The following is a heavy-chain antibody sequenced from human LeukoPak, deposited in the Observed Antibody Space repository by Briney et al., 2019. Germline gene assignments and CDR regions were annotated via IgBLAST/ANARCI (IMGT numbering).Heavy chain of an antibody. D-gene: IGHD5-18*01. CDR1: GFTFSSNA. V-gene: IGHV3-23*01. CDR3: AKGITAGWQKDDLDI. Sequence: PGGSLRLSCAASGFTFSSNAMNWVRQAPGKGLEWVSAISGSGGSTYHADSVKGRFTISRDNSKNTLYLQMNNLGAEDTALYYCAKGITAGWQKDDLDIWGRGTMVTVSS. CDR2: ISGSGGST. J-gene: IGHJ3*02.